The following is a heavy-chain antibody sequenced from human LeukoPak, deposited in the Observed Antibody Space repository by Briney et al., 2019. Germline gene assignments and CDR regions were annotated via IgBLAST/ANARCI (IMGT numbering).Heavy chain of an antibody. CDR2: IIPMFGTA. Sequence: SVKVSCKASGGTFSIYVISWVRQAPGQGLEWMGGIIPMFGTANYAQRFQGRVTITADESTSTAYMELSSLRSEDTAVYYCARERVAYCGGDCYSAFDYWGQGTLVTVSS. D-gene: IGHD2-21*02. CDR3: ARERVAYCGGDCYSAFDY. V-gene: IGHV1-69*13. J-gene: IGHJ4*02. CDR1: GGTFSIYV.